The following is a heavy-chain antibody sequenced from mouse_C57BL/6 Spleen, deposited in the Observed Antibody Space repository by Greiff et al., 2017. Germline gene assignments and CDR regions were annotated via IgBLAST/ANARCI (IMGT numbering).Heavy chain of an antibody. CDR1: GYTFTSYW. J-gene: IGHJ2*01. CDR3: AREGQAGTGYFDY. D-gene: IGHD3-3*01. Sequence: QVQLKQSGAELVKPGASVKLSCKASGYTFTSYWMHWVKQRPGQGLEWIGMIHPNSGSTNYNEKFKSKATLTVDKSSSTAYMQLSSLTSEDSAVYYCAREGQAGTGYFDYWGQGTTLTVSS. CDR2: IHPNSGST. V-gene: IGHV1-64*01.